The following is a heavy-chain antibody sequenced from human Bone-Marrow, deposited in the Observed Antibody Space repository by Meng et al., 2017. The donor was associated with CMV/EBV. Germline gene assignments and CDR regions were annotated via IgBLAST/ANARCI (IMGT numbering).Heavy chain of an antibody. J-gene: IGHJ4*02. CDR3: ARDLEVGATTFDY. CDR1: GGSVSSGSYY. Sequence: SETLSLTCTVSGGSVSSGSYYWSWIRQPPGKGLEWIGYIYYSGSTNYNPSLKSRVTISVDTSKNQFSLKLSSVTAADTAVYYCARDLEVGATTFDYWGEGTLVTVSS. D-gene: IGHD1-26*01. V-gene: IGHV4-61*01. CDR2: IYYSGST.